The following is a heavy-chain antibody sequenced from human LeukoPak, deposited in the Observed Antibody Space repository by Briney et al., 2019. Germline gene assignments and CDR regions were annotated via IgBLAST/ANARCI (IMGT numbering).Heavy chain of an antibody. CDR1: GLTFSNFP. V-gene: IGHV3-30*02. CDR3: ATQGITLVVVISPFDY. J-gene: IGHJ4*02. CDR2: IQDDGATT. Sequence: GGSLRLSCAASGLTFSNFPKHWVRQAPGKGLEWVALIQDDGATTNYVDSVRGRFTISRDNSKSTVYLQMNSLKPDDTAVYYCATQGITLVVVISPFDYWGQGTLVTVSS. D-gene: IGHD3-22*01.